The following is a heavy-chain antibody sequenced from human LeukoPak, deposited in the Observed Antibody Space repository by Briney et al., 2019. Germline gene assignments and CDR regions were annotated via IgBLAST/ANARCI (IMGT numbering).Heavy chain of an antibody. CDR3: ARGAGYSYPYYFDY. CDR2: IYGGGNI. D-gene: IGHD5-24*01. CDR1: GFTVSSNY. J-gene: IGHJ4*02. V-gene: IGHV3-53*01. Sequence: GGSLRLSCAASGFTVSSNYMNWVRQAPGKGLEWVSVIYGGGNIYYADSVKGRLTISRDNSKNTLYLQMNSLRAEDTAVYYCARGAGYSYPYYFDYWGQGTLVTVSS.